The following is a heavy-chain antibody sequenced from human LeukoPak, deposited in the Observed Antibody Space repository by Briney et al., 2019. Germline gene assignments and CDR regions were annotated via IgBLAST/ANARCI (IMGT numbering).Heavy chain of an antibody. CDR3: ARDDPVVTEYFQH. D-gene: IGHD3-22*01. V-gene: IGHV3-11*05. J-gene: IGHJ1*01. CDR2: ISSSSSYT. Sequence: PGGSLRLSCAASGFTFSDYYMSWIRQAPGKGLEWVSYISSSSSYTNYADSVKGRFTISGDNAKNSLYLQMNSLRAEDTAVYYCARDDPVVTEYFQHWGQGTLVTVSS. CDR1: GFTFSDYY.